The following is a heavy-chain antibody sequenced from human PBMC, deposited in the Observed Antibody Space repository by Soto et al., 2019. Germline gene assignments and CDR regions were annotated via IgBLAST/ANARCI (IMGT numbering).Heavy chain of an antibody. Sequence: QVQLQGSGPGLVRPSETLSLTCTVSGASISTNHHNWAWVRQPPGKGLEWMGNIHYRGDTYFNPSLGSRLSMSVDTSKNQSSLKLTSVTAADTAVYYCARLPTGYPNWFHPWGQGTLVTVSS. V-gene: IGHV4-39*01. CDR2: IHYRGDT. J-gene: IGHJ5*02. CDR3: ARLPTGYPNWFHP. D-gene: IGHD3-9*01. CDR1: GASISTNHHN.